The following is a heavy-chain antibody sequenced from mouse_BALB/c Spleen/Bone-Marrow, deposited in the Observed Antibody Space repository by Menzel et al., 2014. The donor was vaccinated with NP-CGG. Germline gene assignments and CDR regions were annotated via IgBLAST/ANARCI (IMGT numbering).Heavy chain of an antibody. CDR3: ARNFYGSSYFDY. D-gene: IGHD1-1*01. Sequence: VQLQGSGPELVRPGVSVKLSCKGSGYTFTAYAMHWVKQSHAKSLEWIGLISTYSGNTHYNQNFKGKATMTVDKSSSTAYMELARLTSEDSAIYYCARNFYGSSYFDYWGQGTTLTVSS. CDR2: ISTYSGNT. J-gene: IGHJ2*01. CDR1: GYTFTAYA. V-gene: IGHV1-67*01.